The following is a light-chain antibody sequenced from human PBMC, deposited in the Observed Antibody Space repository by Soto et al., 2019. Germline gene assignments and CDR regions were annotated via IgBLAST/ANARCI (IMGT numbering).Light chain of an antibody. J-gene: IGLJ3*02. V-gene: IGLV8-61*01. CDR3: VLYTSSIIWV. CDR2: NTN. CDR1: SGSVSTTNY. Sequence: QTVVTQEPSFSVSPGGTVTLTCGLSSGSVSTTNYPSWYQQTPGQAPRTLIYNTNIRSSGVPDRFSGSILGNKAALTITGAQADDESDYYCVLYTSSIIWVFGGGTKLTVL.